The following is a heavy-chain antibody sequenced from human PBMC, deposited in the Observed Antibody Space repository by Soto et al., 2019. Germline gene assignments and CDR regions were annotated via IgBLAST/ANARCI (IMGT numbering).Heavy chain of an antibody. D-gene: IGHD6-13*01. CDR2: ISSSSSTI. CDR1: GFTFSSYS. Sequence: GGSLRLSCAASGFTFSSYSMNWVRQAPGKGLEWVSYISSSSSTIYYADSVKGRFTISRDNAKNSLYLQMNSLRAEDTAVYYCAREYSSSCYDQARFDPWGQGTLVTVSS. J-gene: IGHJ5*02. V-gene: IGHV3-48*01. CDR3: AREYSSSCYDQARFDP.